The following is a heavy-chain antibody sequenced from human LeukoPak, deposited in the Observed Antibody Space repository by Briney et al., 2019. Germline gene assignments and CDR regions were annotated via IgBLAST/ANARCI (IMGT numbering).Heavy chain of an antibody. CDR1: GYTFASYW. CDR3: ARRAHHDAFDI. Sequence: GESLKISCKGSGYTFASYWIAWVRQMPGKGLEWMGIIYPGDSDTTYSPSFQGQVTISADKSIATACLQWSSLKASDTAMYYCARRAHHDAFDIWGQGTMVTVSS. CDR2: IYPGDSDT. V-gene: IGHV5-51*01. J-gene: IGHJ3*02.